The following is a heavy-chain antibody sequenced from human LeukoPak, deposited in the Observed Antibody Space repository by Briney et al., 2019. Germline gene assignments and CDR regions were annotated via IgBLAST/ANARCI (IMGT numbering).Heavy chain of an antibody. CDR1: AYIFSTSW. CDR2: IFPAVSYT. J-gene: IGHJ4*02. D-gene: IGHD6-19*01. Sequence: GECLKISCNVSAYIFSTSWIGWVRQMRGKCLDWVGIIFPAVSYTRSRPSFQAPVTHLADPSIPTAYLRWRSMNAPATAMYYCATPQVSGWNFDYWGQGTLVTVSS. V-gene: IGHV5-51*01. CDR3: ATPQVSGWNFDY.